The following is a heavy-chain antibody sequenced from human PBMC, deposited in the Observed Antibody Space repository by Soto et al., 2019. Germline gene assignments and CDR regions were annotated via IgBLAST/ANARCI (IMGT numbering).Heavy chain of an antibody. V-gene: IGHV4-31*03. CDR1: GGSISSGGYY. D-gene: IGHD3-3*01. J-gene: IGHJ5*02. Sequence: SETLSLTCTVSGGSISSGGYYWSWIRQHPGKGLEWIGYIYYSGSTYYNPSLKSRVTISVDTSKNQFSLKLSSVTAADTAVYYCERLNFWSGYLHWFDPWGQGTLVTVSS. CDR2: IYYSGST. CDR3: ERLNFWSGYLHWFDP.